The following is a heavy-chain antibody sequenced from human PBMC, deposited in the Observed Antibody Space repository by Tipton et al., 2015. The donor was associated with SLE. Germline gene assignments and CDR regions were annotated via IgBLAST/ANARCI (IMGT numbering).Heavy chain of an antibody. Sequence: TLSLTCTVSGGSISSFYWSWIRQPAGGGLGWIGRIYTNENTKYNPSLKSRVTMSVDTSKNHFSLKLISVTAADTAVYYCAREFLNPVTTVHYYFDLWGRGTLVTVSS. J-gene: IGHJ2*01. D-gene: IGHD4-11*01. CDR2: IYTNENT. V-gene: IGHV4-4*07. CDR3: AREFLNPVTTVHYYFDL. CDR1: GGSISSFY.